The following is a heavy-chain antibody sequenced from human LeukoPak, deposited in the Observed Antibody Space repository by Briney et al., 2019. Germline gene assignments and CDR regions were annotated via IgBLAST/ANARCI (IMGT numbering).Heavy chain of an antibody. J-gene: IGHJ4*02. V-gene: IGHV3-30*03. CDR2: ISYDGSNE. D-gene: IGHD6-13*01. CDR1: GFTFSNYG. CDR3: ARGSWSAADTNIDY. Sequence: GGSLRLSCVASGFTFSNYGMHWVRQAPGKGLEWVAIISYDGSNEYYADSVKGRFTISRDNAKNTLYLQMNTLRVEDTAVYYCARGSWSAADTNIDYWGQGTLVTVSS.